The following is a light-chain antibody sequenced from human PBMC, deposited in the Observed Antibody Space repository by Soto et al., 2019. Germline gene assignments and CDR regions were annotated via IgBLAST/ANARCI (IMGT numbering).Light chain of an antibody. CDR2: DAS. Sequence: TQSPGTLSLSPGERATLPCRASQSVSSSSLAWYQQKRGQAPRLLIHDASSRATGIPARFSGSGSGTEFTLTIGSLQSEDFAIYYCQQYNNWPPITFGQGTRLEIK. J-gene: IGKJ5*01. V-gene: IGKV3-15*01. CDR3: QQYNNWPPIT. CDR1: QSVSSS.